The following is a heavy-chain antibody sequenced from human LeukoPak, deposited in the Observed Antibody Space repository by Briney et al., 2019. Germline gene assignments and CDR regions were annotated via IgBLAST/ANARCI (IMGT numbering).Heavy chain of an antibody. CDR3: ARGKRYSSSWYSRDNWFDP. CDR2: IYYSGST. CDR1: GGSISSGGYY. D-gene: IGHD6-13*01. J-gene: IGHJ5*02. V-gene: IGHV4-31*03. Sequence: SETLSLTCTVSGGSISSGGYYWSWIRQHPGKGLEWIGYIYYSGSTNYNPSLKSRVTTSVDTSKNQFSLKLSSVTAADTAVYYCARGKRYSSSWYSRDNWFDPWGQGTLVTVSS.